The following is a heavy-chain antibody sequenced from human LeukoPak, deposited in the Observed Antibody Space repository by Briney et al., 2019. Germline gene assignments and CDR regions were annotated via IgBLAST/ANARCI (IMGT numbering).Heavy chain of an antibody. CDR3: ARIRYYYDSSGYYSDI. CDR2: IDWDDDK. J-gene: IGHJ3*02. Sequence: SGPALVKPTQTLTLTCTFSGFSLSTSGMCVSRIRQPPGKALEWLARIDWDDDKYYSTSLKTRLTISKDTSKNQVVLRMTSMDPVDTATYYCARIRYYYDSSGYYSDIWGQGTMVTVSS. CDR1: GFSLSTSGMC. V-gene: IGHV2-70*11. D-gene: IGHD3-22*01.